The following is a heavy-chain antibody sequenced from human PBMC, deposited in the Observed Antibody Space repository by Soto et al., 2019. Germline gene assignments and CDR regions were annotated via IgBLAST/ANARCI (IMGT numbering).Heavy chain of an antibody. CDR3: AATTTREGYSLPY. CDR2: ISTYNGHT. D-gene: IGHD4-4*01. Sequence: QVQLVQSGAEVKKPGASVKVSCKASGYTFIDYGISWVRQAPGQGLEWLGWISTYNGHTKNAQKVQGRVTMTTDTPTTTAYMELRSLRSDDTAVYYCAATTTREGYSLPYWGQGSLVTVSS. V-gene: IGHV1-18*01. J-gene: IGHJ4*02. CDR1: GYTFIDYG.